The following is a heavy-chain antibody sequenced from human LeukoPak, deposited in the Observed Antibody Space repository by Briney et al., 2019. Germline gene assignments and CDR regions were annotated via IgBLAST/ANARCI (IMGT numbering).Heavy chain of an antibody. D-gene: IGHD5-18*01. V-gene: IGHV4-38-2*02. CDR3: AREAVIQLWFFDY. CDR2: IYHSGST. J-gene: IGHJ4*02. CDR1: GYSISSGYY. Sequence: SETLSLTCAVSGYSISSGYYWGWIRQPPGKGLEWIGSIYHSGSTYYNPSLKSRVTISVDTSKNQFSLKLSSVTAADTAVYYCAREAVIQLWFFDYWGQGTLVTVSS.